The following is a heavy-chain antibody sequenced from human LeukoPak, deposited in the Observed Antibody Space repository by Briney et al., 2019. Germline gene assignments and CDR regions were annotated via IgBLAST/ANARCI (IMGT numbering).Heavy chain of an antibody. V-gene: IGHV5-51*01. J-gene: IGHJ4*02. Sequence: GESLKIPCKASGYSFSSYWIGWVRQMPGKGLEWMAIINPGDYDARYSPSFQGQVTVSADRSISTAYMQWSTLKASDTATYYCTKAPTSSLSFFDFWGQGTLATVSS. CDR3: TKAPTSSLSFFDF. CDR1: GYSFSSYW. D-gene: IGHD5-24*01. CDR2: INPGDYDA.